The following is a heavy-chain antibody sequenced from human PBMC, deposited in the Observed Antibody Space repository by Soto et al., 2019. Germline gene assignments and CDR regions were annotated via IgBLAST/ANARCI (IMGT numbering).Heavy chain of an antibody. Sequence: EVQLVESGGGLVQPGGSLRLSCAASGFTFSDHYMDWVRQAPGKGLEWVGRSRNKANSYSTEYAASVKGRFTISRDESKNSLYLKMNSLKTEDTAVYYCASFSGRYTRGLDYWGQGTLVTVSS. V-gene: IGHV3-72*01. D-gene: IGHD1-26*01. CDR2: SRNKANSYST. J-gene: IGHJ4*02. CDR3: ASFSGRYTRGLDY. CDR1: GFTFSDHY.